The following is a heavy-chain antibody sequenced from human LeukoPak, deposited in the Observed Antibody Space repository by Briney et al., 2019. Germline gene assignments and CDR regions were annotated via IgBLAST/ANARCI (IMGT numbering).Heavy chain of an antibody. CDR3: ARVPAAYNWFDP. Sequence: ASVKVSCKASGYTFTSDINWVRQATGQGLEWMGWMNAKSGNTGYAQKFQGRVTMTRDTSISTAYMELSRLRSDDTAVYYCARVPAAYNWFDPWGQGTLVTVPS. V-gene: IGHV1-8*01. CDR1: GYTFTSD. CDR2: MNAKSGNT. D-gene: IGHD2-2*01. J-gene: IGHJ5*02.